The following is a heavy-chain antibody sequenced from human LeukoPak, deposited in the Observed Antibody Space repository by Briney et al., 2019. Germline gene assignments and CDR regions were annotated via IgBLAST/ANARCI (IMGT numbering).Heavy chain of an antibody. V-gene: IGHV4-59*01. Sequence: SETLSLTCTDSGGSISSYYWSWIRQPPGKGLEWIGYIYYSGSTNYNPSLKSRVTISVDTSKNQFSLKLSSVTAADTAVYYCARVRFWERYMDVWGKGTTVTISS. CDR1: GGSISSYY. CDR2: IYYSGST. J-gene: IGHJ6*03. CDR3: ARVRFWERYMDV. D-gene: IGHD3-10*01.